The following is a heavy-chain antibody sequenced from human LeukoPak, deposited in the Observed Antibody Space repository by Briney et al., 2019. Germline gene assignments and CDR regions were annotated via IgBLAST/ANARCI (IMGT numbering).Heavy chain of an antibody. V-gene: IGHV3-30-3*01. CDR2: ISYDGSNK. CDR1: GFTFSSYA. J-gene: IGHJ6*03. Sequence: GRSLRLSCAASGFTFSSYAMHWVRQAPGKGLEWVAVISYDGSNKYYADSVKGRFTISRDNSKNTLYLQMNSLRAEDTAVYYCARGPWFGELPTHYYYYYMDVWGKGTTVTVSS. CDR3: ARGPWFGELPTHYYYYYMDV. D-gene: IGHD3-10*01.